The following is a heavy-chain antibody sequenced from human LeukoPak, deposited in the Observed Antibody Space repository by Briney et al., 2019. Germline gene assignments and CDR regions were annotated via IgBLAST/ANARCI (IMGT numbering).Heavy chain of an antibody. V-gene: IGHV3-48*01. CDR3: AGLQWLLPIGDY. D-gene: IGHD3-22*01. CDR2: ISSSSSTI. CDR1: GFTFSSYS. Sequence: GGSLRLSCAASGFTFSSYSMNWVRQAPGKGLEWVSYISSSSSTIYYADSVKGRFTISRDNAKNSLYLQMNSLRVEDTAVYYCAGLQWLLPIGDYWGQGALVTVSS. J-gene: IGHJ4*02.